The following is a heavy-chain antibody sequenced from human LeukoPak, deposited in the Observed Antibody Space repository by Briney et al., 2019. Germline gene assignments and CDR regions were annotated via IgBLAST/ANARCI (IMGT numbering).Heavy chain of an antibody. CDR1: GYTFTSYD. D-gene: IGHD6-13*01. CDR2: MNPNSGNT. Sequence: GASVKVSCKASGYTFTSYDINWVRQATGQGLEWMGWMNPNSGNTGYAQKFQGRVTMTRNTSISTAYMELSSLRSEDTAVYYCARGWGSSWYGVGAFDIWGQGTMVTVSS. CDR3: ARGWGSSWYGVGAFDI. V-gene: IGHV1-8*01. J-gene: IGHJ3*02.